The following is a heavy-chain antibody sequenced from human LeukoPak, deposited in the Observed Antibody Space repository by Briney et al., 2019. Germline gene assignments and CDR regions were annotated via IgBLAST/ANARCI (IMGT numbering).Heavy chain of an antibody. J-gene: IGHJ6*03. D-gene: IGHD4-17*01. V-gene: IGHV3-21*01. CDR3: ARGRARRLFYYYYYMDV. CDR2: ISSSSSYI. Sequence: GGSLRLSCAASGFTFSSYSMNWVRQAPGKGLEWVSSISSSSSYIYYADSVKGRFTISRDNAKNSLYLQMNSLRAEDTAVYYCARGRARRLFYYYYYMDVWGKGTTVTVSS. CDR1: GFTFSSYS.